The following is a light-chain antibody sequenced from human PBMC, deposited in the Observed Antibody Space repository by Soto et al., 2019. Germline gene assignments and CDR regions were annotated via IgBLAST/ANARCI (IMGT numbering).Light chain of an antibody. CDR3: QQYNNWPPWT. CDR2: DAS. J-gene: IGKJ1*01. V-gene: IGKV3-15*01. CDR1: QSVRNN. Sequence: EIVMTQSPATLSVSPGERAKFSCRASQSVRNNLAWYQQKPGQAPRLLIYDASTRATGIPARFSGSGSGTEFTLTISGLQSEDFAVYYCQQYNNWPPWTFGQGTKVEIK.